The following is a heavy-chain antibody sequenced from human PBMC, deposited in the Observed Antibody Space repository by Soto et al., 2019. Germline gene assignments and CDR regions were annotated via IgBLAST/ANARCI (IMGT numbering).Heavy chain of an antibody. CDR1: GGSFSGYY. CDR3: ARGEKTGGSYSLFDY. CDR2: INHSGRT. J-gene: IGHJ4*02. D-gene: IGHD1-26*01. Sequence: QVQLQQWGAGLLKPSETLSLTCAVYGGSFSGYYWSWIRQPPGKGLEWMGEINHSGRTNYNPSLKSRITISVDTSKNKFTLKLSSVTAADTAVYSCARGEKTGGSYSLFDYWGQGTLVTVSS. V-gene: IGHV4-34*01.